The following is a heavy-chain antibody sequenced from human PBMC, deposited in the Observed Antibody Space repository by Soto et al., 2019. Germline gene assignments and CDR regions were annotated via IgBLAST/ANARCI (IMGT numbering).Heavy chain of an antibody. Sequence: DVQVVESGGDLVQPGGSLRLSCSASGFTFSSYPMHWVRLAPGKGLEYVSGIDSNGAATYYGDSVKGRFIVSRDNSKNTLNLQSSTLTCEDTAVYYCVKDSSNFGDRLWFDYWGQGTLVSVSP. D-gene: IGHD2-21*02. CDR2: IDSNGAAT. CDR3: VKDSSNFGDRLWFDY. V-gene: IGHV3-64D*06. J-gene: IGHJ4*02. CDR1: GFTFSSYP.